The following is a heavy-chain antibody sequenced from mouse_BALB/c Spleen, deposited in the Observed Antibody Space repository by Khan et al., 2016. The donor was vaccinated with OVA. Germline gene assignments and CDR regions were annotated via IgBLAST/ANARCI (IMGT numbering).Heavy chain of an antibody. Sequence: QIQLVQSGPELKKPGETVKISCKASGYTFTNYGRNWVKQSPGKAVKWMGWINTYTGEPTYADEFKGRFAFSLETSASSARLQINNLKNGDTATYFCARPPFCSYTLYHWGQGTSFTVSS. CDR1: GYTFTNYG. CDR3: ARPPFCSYTLYH. CDR2: INTYTGEP. V-gene: IGHV9-3-1*01. J-gene: IGHJ4*01.